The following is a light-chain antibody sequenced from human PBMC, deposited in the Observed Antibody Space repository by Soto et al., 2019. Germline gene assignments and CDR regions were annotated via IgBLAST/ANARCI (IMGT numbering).Light chain of an antibody. CDR2: AAS. CDR3: QQSYRSPT. CDR1: QSVNRY. Sequence: DLQMTQSPSSLSASIGDRVTITCRASQSVNRYLNWYQQKPGKAPKLLIYAASTLQSGVPSRFSGSGSGTDFTLTISSLQSEDLATYWCQQSYRSPTFGGGTKLEIK. J-gene: IGKJ4*01. V-gene: IGKV1-39*01.